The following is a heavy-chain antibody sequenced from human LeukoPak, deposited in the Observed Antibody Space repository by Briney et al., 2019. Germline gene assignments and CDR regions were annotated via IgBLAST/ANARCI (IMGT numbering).Heavy chain of an antibody. CDR3: ARRSLGSYYYDMDV. V-gene: IGHV3-23*01. CDR1: GFTFSSYA. CDR2: ISGSGGSA. Sequence: GGSLRLSCAASGFTFSSYAMSWVRRAPGKGLEWVSAISGSGGSAYYADSVKGRFTISRDSSKNTLHLQMNSLRAEDTAVYYCARRSLGSYYYDMDVWGQGTTVTVSS. J-gene: IGHJ6*02. D-gene: IGHD2-15*01.